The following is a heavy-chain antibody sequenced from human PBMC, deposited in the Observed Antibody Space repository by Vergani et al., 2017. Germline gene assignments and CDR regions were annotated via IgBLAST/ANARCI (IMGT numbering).Heavy chain of an antibody. V-gene: IGHV3-33*01. D-gene: IGHD3-22*01. Sequence: QVQLVESGGGVVQPGRSLRLSCAASGFTFSSYGMHWVRQAPGKGLEWVAVIWYDGSNKYYADSVKGRFTISRDNSKNTLYLQMNSLRAEDMAVYYCARGDSSGYPDYWGQGTLVTVSS. CDR3: ARGDSSGYPDY. J-gene: IGHJ4*02. CDR1: GFTFSSYG. CDR2: IWYDGSNK.